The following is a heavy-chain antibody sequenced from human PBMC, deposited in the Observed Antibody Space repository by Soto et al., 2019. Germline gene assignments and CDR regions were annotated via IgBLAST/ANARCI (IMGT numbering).Heavy chain of an antibody. J-gene: IGHJ4*02. D-gene: IGHD4-17*01. CDR1: GGSISSPNW. CDR2: IFHSGST. CDR3: ARVHSGGYGDYVFDY. V-gene: IGHV4-4*02. Sequence: PSETLSLTCAVSGGSISSPNWWSWVRQPPEKGLEWIGEIFHSGSTNYNPSLKSRVTISVDTSKNQFSLKLSSVTAADTAVYYCARVHSGGYGDYVFDYWGQGTLVTVSS.